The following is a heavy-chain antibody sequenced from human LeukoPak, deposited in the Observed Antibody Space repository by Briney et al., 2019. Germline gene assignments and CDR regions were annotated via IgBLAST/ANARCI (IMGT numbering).Heavy chain of an antibody. V-gene: IGHV3-23*01. Sequence: GGSLRLSCAASGFTFSSYAMSWVRQAPGKGLEWVSAISGSGGSTYYADSVKGRFTISRDNSKNTLYLQMNSLRAEDTAVYYCAKDLERGDGQPRFTDYWGQGTLVTVSS. D-gene: IGHD3-3*01. CDR2: ISGSGGST. CDR3: AKDLERGDGQPRFTDY. CDR1: GFTFSSYA. J-gene: IGHJ4*02.